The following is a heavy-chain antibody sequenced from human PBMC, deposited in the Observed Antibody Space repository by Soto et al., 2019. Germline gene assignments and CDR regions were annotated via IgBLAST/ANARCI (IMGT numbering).Heavy chain of an antibody. V-gene: IGHV3-21*01. D-gene: IGHD4-17*01. CDR1: GFTFSSYS. Sequence: GGSLRLSCAASGFTFSSYSMNWVRQAPGKGLEWVSSISSSSSYIYYADSVKGRFTISRDNAKNSLYLQMNSLRAEDTAVYYCARDFLPTVTTVHYYYYYMDVWGKGTTVTVSS. J-gene: IGHJ6*03. CDR3: ARDFLPTVTTVHYYYYYMDV. CDR2: ISSSSSYI.